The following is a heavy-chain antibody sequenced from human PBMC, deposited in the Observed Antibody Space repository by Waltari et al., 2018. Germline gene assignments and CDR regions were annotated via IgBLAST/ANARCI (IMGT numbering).Heavy chain of an antibody. V-gene: IGHV1-2*02. J-gene: IGHJ4*02. CDR1: GYTLTDYY. CDR2: INPSSNRT. Sequence: QVLLVQSEAELRRPGASVKVSCRASGYTLTDYYLHWVRQAPGQQFEWMAWINPSSNRTDFAQKFRGRVSLTTDTSVSTAYMELPSLTSDDTAIYYCARSSGDHINGRRLDHWGQGTLVTVSS. D-gene: IGHD4-17*01. CDR3: ARSSGDHINGRRLDH.